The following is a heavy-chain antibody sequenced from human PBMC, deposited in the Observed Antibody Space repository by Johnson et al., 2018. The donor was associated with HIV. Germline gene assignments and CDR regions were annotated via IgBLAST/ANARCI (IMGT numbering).Heavy chain of an antibody. Sequence: VQLVESVGDLVQPGGSLRLSCAASGFTVSSNYMSWVRQAPGKGLEWVSVIYSGGKTYYADSVKGRFTISRDNSKNTLYLQMNSLKAEDTAVYYCVSSGCQRCAFDIWGQGTMVTVSS. CDR1: GFTVSSNY. D-gene: IGHD6-19*01. CDR3: VSSGCQRCAFDI. V-gene: IGHV3-66*01. CDR2: IYSGGKT. J-gene: IGHJ3*02.